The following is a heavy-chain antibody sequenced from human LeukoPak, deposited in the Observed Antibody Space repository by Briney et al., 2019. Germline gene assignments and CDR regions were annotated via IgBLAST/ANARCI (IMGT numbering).Heavy chain of an antibody. D-gene: IGHD1-26*01. CDR2: INPNSGGT. CDR1: GYTFTGYY. V-gene: IGHV1-2*02. CDR3: ARDLQVGAWPPSDN. Sequence: ASVKVSCKASGYTFTGYYMHWVRQAPGQGLEWMGWINPNSGGTNYARKFQGRVTMTRDMSMCTAYMELSRLRSEDTAVYYCARDLQVGAWPPSDNWGERTLVTVSS. J-gene: IGHJ4*02.